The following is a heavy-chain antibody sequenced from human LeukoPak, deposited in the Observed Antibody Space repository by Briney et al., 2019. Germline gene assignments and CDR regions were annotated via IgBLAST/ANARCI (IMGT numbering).Heavy chain of an antibody. CDR2: IYYSGST. J-gene: IGHJ3*02. CDR1: GGSISSSSYY. V-gene: IGHV4-39*02. Sequence: PSETLSLTCTVSGGSISSSSYYWGWIRQPPGKGLEWIGSIYYSGSTYYNPSLKSRVTISVDASKNQFSLKLSSVTAADTAVYYCARDEYYYDSSGYHDAFDIWGQGTMVTVSS. CDR3: ARDEYYYDSSGYHDAFDI. D-gene: IGHD3-22*01.